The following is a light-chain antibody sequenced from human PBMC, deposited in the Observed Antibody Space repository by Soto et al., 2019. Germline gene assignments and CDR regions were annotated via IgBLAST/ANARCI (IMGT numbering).Light chain of an antibody. V-gene: IGLV2-23*02. Sequence: QSALTQPASVSGSPGQSITLSCTGTSSDVGNSNLVSWYQHHPGKAPKLMIYEVNKRPSGVSDRFSGSNSGNTASLTISGLQPGDEADYFCCTYAGSGSPYVFGTGTKLTVL. CDR2: EVN. J-gene: IGLJ1*01. CDR3: CTYAGSGSPYV. CDR1: SSDVGNSNL.